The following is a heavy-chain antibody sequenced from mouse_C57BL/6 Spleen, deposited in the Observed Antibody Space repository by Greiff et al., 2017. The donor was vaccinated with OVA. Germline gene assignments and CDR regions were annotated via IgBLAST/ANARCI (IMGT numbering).Heavy chain of an antibody. CDR1: GYSFTGYF. D-gene: IGHD1-1*01. J-gene: IGHJ1*03. CDR2: INPYNGDT. V-gene: IGHV1-20*01. Sequence: EVQLQQSGPELVKPGDSVKISCKASGYSFTGYFMNWVMQSHGKSLEWIGRINPYNGDTFYNQKFKGKATLTVDKSSSTAHMELRSLTSEDSAVYYCARSPRSSSWYFDVWGTGTTVTVSS. CDR3: ARSPRSSSWYFDV.